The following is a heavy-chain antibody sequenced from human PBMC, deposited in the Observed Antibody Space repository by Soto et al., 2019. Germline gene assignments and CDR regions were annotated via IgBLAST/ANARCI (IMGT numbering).Heavy chain of an antibody. V-gene: IGHV4-59*01. CDR2: IYCSGST. CDR1: GGSISSYY. Sequence: PSETLSLTCTVSGGSISSYYWSWIRQPPGKGLEWIGYIYCSGSTNYNPSLKSRVTISVDTSKNQFSLKLSSVTAADTAVYYCARDGGDIVVVPAANHPFYGMDVWGQGTTVTVS. D-gene: IGHD2-2*01. J-gene: IGHJ6*02. CDR3: ARDGGDIVVVPAANHPFYGMDV.